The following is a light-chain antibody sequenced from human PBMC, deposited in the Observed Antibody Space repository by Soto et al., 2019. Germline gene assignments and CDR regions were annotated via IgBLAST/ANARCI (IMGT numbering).Light chain of an antibody. V-gene: IGKV1-27*01. CDR2: AAS. CDR1: QGISNY. CDR3: HKYNSVPL. Sequence: DIQMTQSPSSLSASVGDRVTITCRASQGISNYVAWYQQKPGKAPKLLIYAASTLQSGVPSRFIASGSGTDFTLNISSLQTEDVATYSCHKYNSVPLFGPRTKVDI. J-gene: IGKJ3*01.